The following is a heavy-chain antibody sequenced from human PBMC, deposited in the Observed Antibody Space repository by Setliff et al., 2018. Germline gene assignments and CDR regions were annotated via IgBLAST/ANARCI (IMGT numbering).Heavy chain of an antibody. CDR1: GYIFKSYG. V-gene: IGHV1-18*01. D-gene: IGHD2-15*01. Sequence: ASVKVSCKASGYIFKSYGISWVRQAPGQGLEWMGWISSYNDVTNYAQSFQGRVTLTTDTSTTTAYMELRSLRSDDTAVYYCARRLPYFGMDVWGQGTTVTVSS. CDR3: ARRLPYFGMDV. CDR2: ISSYNDVT. J-gene: IGHJ6*02.